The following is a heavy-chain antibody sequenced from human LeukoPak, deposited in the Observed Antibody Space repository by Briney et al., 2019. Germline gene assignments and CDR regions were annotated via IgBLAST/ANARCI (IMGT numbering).Heavy chain of an antibody. Sequence: PGGSLRLSCAAPGFTFSSYGMHWVRQAPGKGLEWVAVISYDGSNKYYADSVKGRFTISRDNSKNTLYLQMNSLRAEDTAVYYCANGGVVGYIHSNYFDYWGQGTLVTVSS. CDR2: ISYDGSNK. J-gene: IGHJ4*02. D-gene: IGHD2-8*02. V-gene: IGHV3-30*18. CDR1: GFTFSSYG. CDR3: ANGGVVGYIHSNYFDY.